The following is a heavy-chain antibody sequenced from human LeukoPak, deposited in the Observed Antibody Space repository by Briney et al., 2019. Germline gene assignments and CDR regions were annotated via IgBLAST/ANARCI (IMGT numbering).Heavy chain of an antibody. D-gene: IGHD2-8*01. J-gene: IGHJ3*02. CDR3: ANLISRDEAFDI. Sequence: GGSLRLSCAASGFTFSSYWMHWVRQAPGKGPVRVSVINSDGSRTMYADSVKGRFTISRDNAKNTLYLQMNSLRAEDTAVYYCANLISRDEAFDIWGQGTMVTVSS. CDR1: GFTFSSYW. V-gene: IGHV3-74*03. CDR2: INSDGSRT.